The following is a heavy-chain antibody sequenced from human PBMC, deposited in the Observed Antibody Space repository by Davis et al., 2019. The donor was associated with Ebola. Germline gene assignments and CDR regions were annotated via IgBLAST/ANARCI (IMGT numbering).Heavy chain of an antibody. Sequence: GESLKISCAASGFSFSNCAMSWVRLSPRKGLEWVSSIGANGYNTYYANSVRGRFTISRDNSRNTVSLQMNSLRAEDSAVYYCAKDPAYVVRGIIISNYMDGWGKGTTVTVSS. CDR2: IGANGYNT. CDR3: AKDPAYVVRGIIISNYMDG. CDR1: GFSFSNCA. J-gene: IGHJ6*03. V-gene: IGHV3-23*01. D-gene: IGHD3-10*01.